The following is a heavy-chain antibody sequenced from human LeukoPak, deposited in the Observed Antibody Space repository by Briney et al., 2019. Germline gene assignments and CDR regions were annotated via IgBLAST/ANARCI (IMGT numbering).Heavy chain of an antibody. D-gene: IGHD5-18*01. V-gene: IGHV3-53*04. CDR3: ARVDTVMAYYFDL. J-gene: IGHJ4*02. CDR1: GFXVSTNC. CDR2: IYSGGTT. Sequence: GGSLRLSCAASGFXVSTNCMTWVRQAPGKGLEWVSTIYSGGTTYYADSVMGRFTISRHNSRNTLYLQMNSLRAEDTALYYCARVDTVMAYYFDLWGQGTLVTVSS.